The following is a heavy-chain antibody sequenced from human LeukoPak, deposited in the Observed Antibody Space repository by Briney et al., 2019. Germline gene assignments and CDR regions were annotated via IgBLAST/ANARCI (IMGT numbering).Heavy chain of an antibody. D-gene: IGHD2-21*01. CDR3: AKEIHIVVVIAIGH. V-gene: IGHV3-30*02. J-gene: IGHJ4*02. CDR2: TRYDGSNK. CDR1: GFTFSSYG. Sequence: GGSLRLSCAASGFTFSSYGMHWVRQAPGKGLEWVAFTRYDGSNKYYADSVKGRFTISRDNSKNTLYLQMNSLRAEDTAVYYCAKEIHIVVVIAIGHWGQGTLVTVSS.